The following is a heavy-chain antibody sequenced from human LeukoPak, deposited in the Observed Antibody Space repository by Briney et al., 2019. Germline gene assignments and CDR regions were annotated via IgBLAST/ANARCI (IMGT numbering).Heavy chain of an antibody. J-gene: IGHJ4*02. CDR1: GFTFSNYA. V-gene: IGHV3-30-3*01. CDR3: VKDRTGTYTLDY. CDR2: ISDDGSRQ. Sequence: AGGSLRLSCAATGFTFSNYAIHWGRQAPGKGLEWVAFISDDGSRQHYADSVKGRFTISRGNSKNTLNLQMNSLRAEDTAVYYCVKDRTGTYTLDYWGQGTLVTVSS. D-gene: IGHD3-10*01.